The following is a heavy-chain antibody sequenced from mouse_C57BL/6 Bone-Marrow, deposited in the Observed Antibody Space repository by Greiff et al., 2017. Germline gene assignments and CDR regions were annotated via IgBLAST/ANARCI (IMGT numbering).Heavy chain of an antibody. CDR2: INYDGSST. CDR1: GFTFSDYY. D-gene: IGHD2-1*01. V-gene: IGHV5-16*01. J-gene: IGHJ4*01. CDR3: AREGYYDYAMDY. Sequence: EVMLVESEGGLVQPGSSMKLSCTASGFTFSDYYMAWVRQVPEKGLEWVANINYDGSSTYYLDSLKSRFIISRDNAKNILYLQMSSLKSEDTATYYCAREGYYDYAMDYWGQGTSVTVSS.